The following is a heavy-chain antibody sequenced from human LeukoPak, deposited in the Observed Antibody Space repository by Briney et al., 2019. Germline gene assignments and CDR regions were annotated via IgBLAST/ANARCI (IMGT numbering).Heavy chain of an antibody. CDR2: ISSSSSTI. Sequence: GGSLRLSCAASGFTFSSYSMNWVRQAPGKGLEWVSYISSSSSTIYYADSVKGRFTISRDNAKNSLYLQMNSLRAEDTAVYYCARPYSNYGDAFDIWGQGTMVTVSS. CDR1: GFTFSSYS. V-gene: IGHV3-48*01. CDR3: ARPYSNYGDAFDI. J-gene: IGHJ3*02. D-gene: IGHD4-11*01.